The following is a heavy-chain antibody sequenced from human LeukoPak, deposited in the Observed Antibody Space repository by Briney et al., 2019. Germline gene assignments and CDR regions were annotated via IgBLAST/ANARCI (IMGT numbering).Heavy chain of an antibody. Sequence: GGSLILSCAASGFPFSSYGMHWVRQAPGKGLEWVAVIWYDGSNKYYADSVKGRFTISRDNSKNTLYLQMNSLRAEDTAVYYCARASRSGYPPFDYWGQGTLVTVSS. J-gene: IGHJ4*02. CDR1: GFPFSSYG. V-gene: IGHV3-33*01. CDR2: IWYDGSNK. D-gene: IGHD3-22*01. CDR3: ARASRSGYPPFDY.